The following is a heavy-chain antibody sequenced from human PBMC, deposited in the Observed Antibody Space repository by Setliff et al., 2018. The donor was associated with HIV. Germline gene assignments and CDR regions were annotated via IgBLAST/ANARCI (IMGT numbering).Heavy chain of an antibody. CDR3: ARDRGSGWYGYFQQ. V-gene: IGHV4-59*01. D-gene: IGHD6-19*01. CDR2: MCHNENGVTT. Sequence: SETLSLTCIVSGGSMDNYYWNLVRQPPGKGPEWIGNMCHNENGVTTNQNPSLKSGVVMYLDRTKNEFSLSLFYATTADTAVYYCARDRGSGWYGYFQQWGQGSQVTVSS. J-gene: IGHJ1*01. CDR1: GGSMDNYY.